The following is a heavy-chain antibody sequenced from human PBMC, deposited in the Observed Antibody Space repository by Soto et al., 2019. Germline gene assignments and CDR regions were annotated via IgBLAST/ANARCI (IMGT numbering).Heavy chain of an antibody. CDR1: GGTFSSYA. V-gene: IGHV1-69*12. D-gene: IGHD3-22*01. J-gene: IGHJ4*02. Sequence: QVQLVQSGAEVRKPGSSLKVSCKASGGTFSSYAISWVRQAPGQGLEWMGGIIPIFGTANYAQKFQGRVTVTADDSTNTAYMELSSLRSGDTAVYYCARGKIDMGPLYFDSWGQGTLVTVSS. CDR2: IIPIFGTA. CDR3: ARGKIDMGPLYFDS.